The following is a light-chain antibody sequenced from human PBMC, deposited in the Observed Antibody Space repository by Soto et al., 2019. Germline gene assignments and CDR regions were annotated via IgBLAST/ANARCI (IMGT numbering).Light chain of an antibody. CDR2: EVS. CDR1: SSDVGGYNY. Sequence: QSVLTQPPSASGSPGQSVTISCTGTSSDVGGYNYVSRYQQHPGKAPKVIIYEVSKRPSGVPDRFSGSKSGSTASLTVSGLQAEDEADYYCSSYAVTNIFVFGTGTKLTVL. V-gene: IGLV2-8*01. CDR3: SSYAVTNIFV. J-gene: IGLJ1*01.